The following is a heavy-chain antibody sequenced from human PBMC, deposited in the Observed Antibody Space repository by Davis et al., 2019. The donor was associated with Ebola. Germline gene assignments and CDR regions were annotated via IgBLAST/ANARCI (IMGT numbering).Heavy chain of an antibody. CDR1: GFTFSSYA. D-gene: IGHD4-17*01. CDR2: ISGSGGST. V-gene: IGHV3-23*01. J-gene: IGHJ4*02. Sequence: ESLKISCAASGFTFSSYAMSRVRQAPGKGLEWVSAISGSGGSTYYADSVKGRFTISRDNSKNTLYLQMNSLRAEDTAVYYCAKEGYGDGFDYWGQGTLVTVSS. CDR3: AKEGYGDGFDY.